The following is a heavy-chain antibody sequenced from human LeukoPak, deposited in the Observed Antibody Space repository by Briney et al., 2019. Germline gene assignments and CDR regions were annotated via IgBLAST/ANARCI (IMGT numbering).Heavy chain of an antibody. Sequence: SETLSLTCIVSGYSSGYYWGWIRQPPGKGLEWIGSIYHSGSTYYNPSLKSRVTISVDTSKNQFSLKLSSVTAADTAVYYCARDPIAAAGRVVDYWGQGTLVTVSS. CDR3: ARDPIAAAGRVVDY. V-gene: IGHV4-38-2*02. CDR1: GYSSGYY. CDR2: IYHSGST. D-gene: IGHD6-13*01. J-gene: IGHJ4*02.